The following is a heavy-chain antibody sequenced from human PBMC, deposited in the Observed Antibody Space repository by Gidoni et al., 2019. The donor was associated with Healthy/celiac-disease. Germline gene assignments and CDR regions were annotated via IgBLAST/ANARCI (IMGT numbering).Heavy chain of an antibody. V-gene: IGHV1-69*01. Sequence: QVQLVQSGAEVKKPGSSVKVSCKASGGTFSSYAISWVRQAPGQGLEWMGGIIPIFGTANYEQKCQGRVTITADESTSTAYMELSSLRSEDTAVYYCAREAVVVPAQTYYFDYWGQGTLVTVSS. CDR1: GGTFSSYA. J-gene: IGHJ4*02. D-gene: IGHD2-2*01. CDR3: AREAVVVPAQTYYFDY. CDR2: IIPIFGTA.